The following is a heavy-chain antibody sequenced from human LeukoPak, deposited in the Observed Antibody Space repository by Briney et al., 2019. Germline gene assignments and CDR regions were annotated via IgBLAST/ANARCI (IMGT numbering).Heavy chain of an antibody. CDR3: ARVDRGSIDY. J-gene: IGHJ4*02. Sequence: GASVKVTCKASGGTFSSYAISWVRQAPGQGLEWMGRIIPIFGTANYAQKFQGRVTITTDESTSTAYMELSSLRSEDTAVYYCARVDRGSIDYWGQGTLVTVSS. CDR2: IIPIFGTA. CDR1: GGTFSSYA. V-gene: IGHV1-69*05. D-gene: IGHD3-10*01.